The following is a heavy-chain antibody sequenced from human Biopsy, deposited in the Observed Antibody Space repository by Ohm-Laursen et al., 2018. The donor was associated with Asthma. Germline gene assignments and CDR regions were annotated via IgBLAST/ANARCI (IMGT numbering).Heavy chain of an antibody. V-gene: IGHV4-39*01. CDR3: VRGSSSWHHGPFHYYYGLDV. CDR2: IYYRGTT. D-gene: IGHD6-13*01. Sequence: SDTLSLTCSLSSGSGGYMRSGNYYWGWIRQPPGKGLEWIVSIYYRGTTYYNPSLKSRVTVSADTAKNQFSMKLTSVTAADTAVYYCVRGSSSWHHGPFHYYYGLDVWGQGTTATVSS. J-gene: IGHJ6*02. CDR1: SGSGGYMRSGNYY.